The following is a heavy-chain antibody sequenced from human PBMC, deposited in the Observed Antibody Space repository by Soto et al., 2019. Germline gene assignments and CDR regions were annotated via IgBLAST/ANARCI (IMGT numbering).Heavy chain of an antibody. CDR3: ARRYNWNDYWFDP. V-gene: IGHV4-34*01. Sequence: SETLSLTCAVYGGSFSGYYWSWIRQPPGKGLEWIGEINHSGSTNYNPSLKSRVTISVDTSKNQFSLKLSSVTAADTAVYYCARRYNWNDYWFDPWGQGTLVTVSA. CDR1: GGSFSGYY. CDR2: INHSGST. D-gene: IGHD1-20*01. J-gene: IGHJ5*02.